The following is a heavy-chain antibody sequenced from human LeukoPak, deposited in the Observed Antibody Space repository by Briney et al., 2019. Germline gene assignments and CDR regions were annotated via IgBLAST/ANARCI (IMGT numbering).Heavy chain of an antibody. CDR2: IFYSESA. Sequence: SETLSLTCTVSGGSITSYYWSWIRQPPGKGLECIGYIFYSESANYNPSLKSRATISVDMSKNQFSLKLTSVTAADTAVYYCARRGGSPLGAFDIWGQGTMVTVSS. CDR3: ARRGGSPLGAFDI. V-gene: IGHV4-59*01. CDR1: GGSITSYY. J-gene: IGHJ3*02. D-gene: IGHD1-26*01.